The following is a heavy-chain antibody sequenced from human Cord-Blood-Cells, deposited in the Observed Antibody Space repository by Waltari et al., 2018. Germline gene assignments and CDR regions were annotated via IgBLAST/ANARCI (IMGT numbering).Heavy chain of an antibody. CDR3: ARLDDGYCSSTSCYTFDY. J-gene: IGHJ4*02. D-gene: IGHD2-2*02. CDR2: IYYSGST. Sequence: QLQLQESGPGLVKPSETLSLTCTVSGGSISSSSYYWGWIRQPPGKGLEWIGSIYYSGSTSYNPSLKSRVTISVDTSKNQFSLKLSSVTAADTAVYYCARLDDGYCSSTSCYTFDYWGQGTLVTVSS. V-gene: IGHV4-39*01. CDR1: GGSISSSSYY.